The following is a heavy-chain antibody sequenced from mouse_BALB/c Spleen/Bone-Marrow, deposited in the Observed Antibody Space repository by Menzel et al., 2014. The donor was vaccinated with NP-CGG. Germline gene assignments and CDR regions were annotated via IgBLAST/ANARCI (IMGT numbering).Heavy chain of an antibody. CDR3: ARNYGYGKSFAY. Sequence: VQLQQSGAELVKPGASVKLSCTASGFNIKDTYMHWVKQRPEQGPEWTGRIDPANGNTKYDPKFQGKATITADTSSNTAYLQLSSLTSEDTAVYYCARNYGYGKSFAYWGQGTLVTVSA. CDR2: IDPANGNT. V-gene: IGHV14-3*02. D-gene: IGHD2-2*01. CDR1: GFNIKDTY. J-gene: IGHJ3*01.